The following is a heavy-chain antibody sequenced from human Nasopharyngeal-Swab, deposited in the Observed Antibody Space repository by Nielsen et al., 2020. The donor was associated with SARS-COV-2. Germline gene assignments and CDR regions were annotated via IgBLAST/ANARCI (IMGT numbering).Heavy chain of an antibody. D-gene: IGHD2/OR15-2a*01. Sequence: GESLKISCAASGFNFASFAMTWVRQAPGKGLEWVSTIGTSDDTYYTDSVKGRFAISRDNSKNKVYLQMDSLRPDDTALYYCAKTFLIAPRTYDYRGQATLVTVSS. J-gene: IGHJ4*02. CDR2: IGTSDDT. CDR3: AKTFLIAPRTYDY. V-gene: IGHV3-23*01. CDR1: GFNFASFA.